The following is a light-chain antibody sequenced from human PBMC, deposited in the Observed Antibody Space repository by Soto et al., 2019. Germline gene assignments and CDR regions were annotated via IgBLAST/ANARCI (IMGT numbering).Light chain of an antibody. CDR3: AVWDNSMTAWV. V-gene: IGLV1-47*01. CDR1: YSNIGSHY. Sequence: QSVLTQPPSASGTPRQSLTISCSGDYSNIGSHYVYWYQHFPGTAPRLLIFRDGQRPSGVPARFFGSKSDTSASLAITGLRSEDEAHYYCAVWDNSMTAWVFGGGTKLTVL. J-gene: IGLJ3*02. CDR2: RDG.